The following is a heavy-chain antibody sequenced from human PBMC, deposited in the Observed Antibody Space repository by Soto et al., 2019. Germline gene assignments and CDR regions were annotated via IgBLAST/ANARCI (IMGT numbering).Heavy chain of an antibody. CDR1: GFTFSDHC. V-gene: IGHV3-72*01. D-gene: IGHD6-13*01. J-gene: IGHJ4*02. Sequence: EVQLVESGGGLVQPEGSLRLSCAASGFTFSDHCMDWFRQAPGKGLVWVGRIQNKATSYTTEYAGPGKGRFIIASDDSKNSVCLKMSGLKADETTVYHWTRVRLGSRRSSDNCGQGTLVTVSS. CDR3: TRVRLGSRRSSDN. CDR2: IQNKATSYTT.